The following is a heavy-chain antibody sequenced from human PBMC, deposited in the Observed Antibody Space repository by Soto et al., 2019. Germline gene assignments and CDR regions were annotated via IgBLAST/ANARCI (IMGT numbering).Heavy chain of an antibody. CDR2: IYYSGST. D-gene: IGHD2-15*01. CDR3: ARGSVLAATLFDY. Sequence: QVQLQESGPGLVKPSQTLSLTCTVSGGSISSGGYYWSWIRQHPGKGLEWIGYIYYSGSTYYNPSLKSRVTISVDTSKNQFSLKLSSVPAADTAVYYCARGSVLAATLFDYWGQGTLVTVSS. CDR1: GGSISSGGYY. J-gene: IGHJ4*02. V-gene: IGHV4-31*03.